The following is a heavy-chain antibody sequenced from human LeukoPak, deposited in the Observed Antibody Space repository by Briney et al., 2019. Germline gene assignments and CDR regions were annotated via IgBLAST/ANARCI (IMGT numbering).Heavy chain of an antibody. CDR3: ARVPDYDKAFDI. D-gene: IGHD3-22*01. Sequence: SETLSLTCTVSGGSISSYYWSWIRQSPGKGLEWIAYTHYSGHTNYNPSLKSRVTISLDTSKNQFSLNLSSVTAADTAVYYCARVPDYDKAFDIWGQGTMVTVSS. CDR1: GGSISSYY. CDR2: THYSGHT. J-gene: IGHJ3*02. V-gene: IGHV4-59*08.